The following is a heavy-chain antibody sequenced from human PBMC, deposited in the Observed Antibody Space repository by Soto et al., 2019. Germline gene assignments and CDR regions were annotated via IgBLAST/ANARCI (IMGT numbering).Heavy chain of an antibody. Sequence: PGGSLRLSCAASGFTFNSYGIHWVRQAPGKGLEWVAVISHDGSKTNYADSVKGRVTISRDNSKDTLYPQMNSLRAEDTAVYYCARSPSSGWYYFDYWGRGTLVTVSS. CDR2: ISHDGSKT. J-gene: IGHJ4*02. CDR1: GFTFNSYG. V-gene: IGHV3-30*03. CDR3: ARSPSSGWYYFDY. D-gene: IGHD6-19*01.